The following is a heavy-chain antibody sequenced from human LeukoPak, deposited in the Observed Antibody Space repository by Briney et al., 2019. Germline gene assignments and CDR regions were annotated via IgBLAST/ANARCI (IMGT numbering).Heavy chain of an antibody. V-gene: IGHV4-61*01. J-gene: IGHJ4*02. CDR3: AREFIAAAGTGYYFDY. CDR2: ISYSGNT. Sequence: SETLSLTCTVSGGSISTSNYYWGWIRQPPGKGLEWIGFISYSGNTNYNPSLKSRVTISLDTSKDQFSLKLISVTAADTAVYYCAREFIAAAGTGYYFDYWGQGTLVTVSS. CDR1: GGSISTSNYY. D-gene: IGHD6-13*01.